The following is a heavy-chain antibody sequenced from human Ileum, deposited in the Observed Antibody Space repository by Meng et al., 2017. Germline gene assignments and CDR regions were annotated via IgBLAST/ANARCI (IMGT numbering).Heavy chain of an antibody. Sequence: QVQLQESGPGLVKPSQTLSLTCTVHGGSISSGGYYWSWIRQHPGKGLEWIGYIYYSGTTYYNPSLKSRVTISVDTSKNQFSLKLSSVTAADTAVYYCAREPPAAAGTGADYWGQGTLVTVSS. CDR1: GGSISSGGYY. CDR2: IYYSGTT. D-gene: IGHD6-13*01. V-gene: IGHV4-31*03. CDR3: AREPPAAAGTGADY. J-gene: IGHJ4*02.